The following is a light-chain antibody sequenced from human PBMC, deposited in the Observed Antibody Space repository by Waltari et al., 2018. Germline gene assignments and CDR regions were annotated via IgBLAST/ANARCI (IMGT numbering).Light chain of an antibody. CDR2: EVN. CDR3: TSPTSSRTWV. V-gene: IGLV2-14*01. Sequence: QSALTQPASVSGSPGQSITISCTGTSSDVGGYNYVSWYQHLPGTAPKVMIYEVNNRPAGVSNRCSGSKSGTTASLTISGLQAEDEADYYCTSPTSSRTWVFGGGTKLTVL. J-gene: IGLJ3*02. CDR1: SSDVGGYNY.